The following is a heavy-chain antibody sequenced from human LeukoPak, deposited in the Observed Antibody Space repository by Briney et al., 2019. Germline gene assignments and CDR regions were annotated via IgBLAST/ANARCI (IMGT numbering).Heavy chain of an antibody. D-gene: IGHD3-16*01. CDR2: ISAYNGNT. V-gene: IGHV1-18*01. Sequence: ASVKVSCKASGYTFTSYGISWVRQAPGQGLERMGWISAYNGNTNYAQKLQGRVTVTTDTSTSTAYMELRSLRSDDTAVYYCARELGVIDAFDIWGQGTMVTVSS. CDR3: ARELGVIDAFDI. CDR1: GYTFTSYG. J-gene: IGHJ3*02.